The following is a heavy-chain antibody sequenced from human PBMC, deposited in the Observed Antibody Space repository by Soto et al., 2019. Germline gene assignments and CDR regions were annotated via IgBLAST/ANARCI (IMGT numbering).Heavy chain of an antibody. J-gene: IGHJ3*01. D-gene: IGHD1-7*01. CDR2: INYSADKT. CDR3: ARRASTATTNWGAFDL. Sequence: EVQLLESGGGLVQPGGSLRLSCAASGFTFSNYVMNWVRQAPGKGLEWVSDINYSADKTFYADSVKGRFTISRANARDTLNLQMNSLRANDAAVHYCARRASTATTNWGAFDLWGQGTMVTVSS. CDR1: GFTFSNYV. V-gene: IGHV3-23*01.